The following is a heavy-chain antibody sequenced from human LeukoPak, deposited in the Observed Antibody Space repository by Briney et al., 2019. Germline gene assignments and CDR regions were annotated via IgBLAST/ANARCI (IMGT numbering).Heavy chain of an antibody. V-gene: IGHV1-46*01. CDR1: GYTFTSYY. J-gene: IGHJ5*02. Sequence: ASVKVSCKASGYTFTSYYMHWVRQAPGQGLEWMGIINPSGGSTSYAQKFQGRVTMTRDTSTSTVYMELSSLRSEDTAVYYCARAYRRGYGGNSGGSRLNWFDPWGQGTLVTVSS. D-gene: IGHD4-17*01. CDR2: INPSGGST. CDR3: ARAYRRGYGGNSGGSRLNWFDP.